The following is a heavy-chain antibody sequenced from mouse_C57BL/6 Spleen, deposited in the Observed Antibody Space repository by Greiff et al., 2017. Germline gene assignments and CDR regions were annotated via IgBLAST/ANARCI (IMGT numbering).Heavy chain of an antibody. D-gene: IGHD1-1*01. V-gene: IGHV5-17*01. CDR3: ARPNYGSSFDWYFDG. J-gene: IGHJ1*03. Sequence: EVNLVESGGGLVKPGGSLKLSCAASGFTFSDYGMHWVRQAPEKGLEWVAYISSGSSTIYYADTVKGRFTISRDNAKNTLFLQMTSLRSEDTAMYYCARPNYGSSFDWYFDGWGTGTTVTVSS. CDR2: ISSGSSTI. CDR1: GFTFSDYG.